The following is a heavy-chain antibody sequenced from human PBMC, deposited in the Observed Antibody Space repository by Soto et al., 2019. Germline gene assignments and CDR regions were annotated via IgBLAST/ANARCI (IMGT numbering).Heavy chain of an antibody. V-gene: IGHV3-21*04. CDR2: ISSSSSCI. CDR1: GFTFSSYS. Sequence: PGGSLRLSCAASGFTFSSYSMNWVRQAPGKGLEWVSSISSSSSCIYYADPVKGRFTISRDNAKNSLYLQMNSLRAEDTAVYYYPGARATKYYYGMDVWGQGTTVTVSS. D-gene: IGHD5-12*01. CDR3: PGARATKYYYGMDV. J-gene: IGHJ6*02.